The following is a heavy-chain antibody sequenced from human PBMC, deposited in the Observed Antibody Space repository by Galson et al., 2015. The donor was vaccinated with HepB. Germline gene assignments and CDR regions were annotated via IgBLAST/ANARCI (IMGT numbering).Heavy chain of an antibody. CDR1: GFTFPNFA. J-gene: IGHJ4*02. Sequence: SLRLSCAASGFTFPNFAMSWVRQAPGKGLEWVAGISGSGQSTRYADSVKGRFTISRDNSKNTLYLQMTSLRGEDMALYYCTKDREAPYDFLYYFDYWGQGTLVTVSS. CDR2: ISGSGQST. D-gene: IGHD3/OR15-3a*01. V-gene: IGHV3-23*01. CDR3: TKDREAPYDFLYYFDY.